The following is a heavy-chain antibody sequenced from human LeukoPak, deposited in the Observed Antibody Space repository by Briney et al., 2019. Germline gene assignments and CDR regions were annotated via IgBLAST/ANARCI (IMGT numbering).Heavy chain of an antibody. CDR3: ARPNGDYDDAFDI. D-gene: IGHD4-17*01. CDR1: GYSISSGYY. CDR2: IYHSGST. Sequence: SETQSLTCAVSGYSISSGYYWGWIRQPPGKGLEWIGSIYHSGSTYYNPSLKSRVTISVDTSKNQFSLKLSSVTAADTAVYYCARPNGDYDDAFDIWGQGTMVAVSS. V-gene: IGHV4-38-2*01. J-gene: IGHJ3*02.